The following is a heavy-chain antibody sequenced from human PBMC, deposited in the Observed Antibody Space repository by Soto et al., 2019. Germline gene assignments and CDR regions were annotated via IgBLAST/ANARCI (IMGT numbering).Heavy chain of an antibody. CDR3: VRTYSDYIFGFDY. V-gene: IGHV4-38-2*01. J-gene: IGHJ4*02. Sequence: SETLSLTCAVSGYSISSGYYWGWVRQPPEKGLEWIGNIYSSGTTYYNPSLKSRVTISVDTSKNQFSLKLSSVTATDTALYYCVRTYSDYIFGFDYWGQGSLVTVSS. D-gene: IGHD5-12*01. CDR1: GYSISSGYY. CDR2: IYSSGTT.